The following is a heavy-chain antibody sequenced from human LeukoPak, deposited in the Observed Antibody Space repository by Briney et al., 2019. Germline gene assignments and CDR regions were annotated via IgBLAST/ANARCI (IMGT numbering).Heavy chain of an antibody. Sequence: GGSLRLSXAASGFTFSSYAMSWVRQAPGKGLEWVSAVSGSGGSTYYADSVKGRFTISRDNSKNTLYLQMNSLRAEDTAVYYCAKNEVVTIDYWGQRTLVTVSS. CDR3: AKNEVVTIDY. J-gene: IGHJ4*02. D-gene: IGHD3-22*01. CDR1: GFTFSSYA. V-gene: IGHV3-23*01. CDR2: VSGSGGST.